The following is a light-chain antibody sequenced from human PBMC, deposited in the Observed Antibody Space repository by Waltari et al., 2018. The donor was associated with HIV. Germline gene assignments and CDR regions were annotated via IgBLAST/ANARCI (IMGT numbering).Light chain of an antibody. V-gene: IGKV3-11*01. CDR2: DAS. J-gene: IGKJ5*01. CDR3: QQRSNWPPVT. CDR1: QNIGHY. Sequence: EVVLTQSPSTLSLSQGERATLSCRPSQNIGHYLAWDQQQPGQAPRLVIYDASTRASGIPARFSGRGSGTDFTLTIGSREPEDVAVDYCQQRSNWPPVTFGQGTRLEI.